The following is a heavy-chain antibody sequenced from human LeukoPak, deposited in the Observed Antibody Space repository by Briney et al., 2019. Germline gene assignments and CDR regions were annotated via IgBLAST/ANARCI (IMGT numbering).Heavy chain of an antibody. D-gene: IGHD2-2*01. J-gene: IGHJ4*02. CDR2: ISVSGSTT. Sequence: GGSLRLSCVASGFTFSGSAMSWVRQAPGKGLEWVSAISVSGSTTYYVDSVKGRFTISRDNSKNTLYLQMNSLRVEDTAVYYCAKDMRASYWGQGTLVPVSS. CDR1: GFTFSGSA. CDR3: AKDMRASY. V-gene: IGHV3-23*01.